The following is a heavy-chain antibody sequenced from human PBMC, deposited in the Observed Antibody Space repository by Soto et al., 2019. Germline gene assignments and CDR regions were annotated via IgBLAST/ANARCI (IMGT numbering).Heavy chain of an antibody. CDR3: ARCHSDSSGPGYLDS. J-gene: IGHJ4*02. V-gene: IGHV1-69*06. D-gene: IGHD3-22*01. CDR1: GGTFISDA. Sequence: QVRLVQSEAEVKKAGSSVKVSCKVSGGTFISDAVTWVRQAPGQGLEWMGGVSPMFPKANYGQKFQGRATISADKATSTVSMELHSLKSEDTAVYYCARCHSDSSGPGYLDSWGQGTLVTV. CDR2: VSPMFPKA.